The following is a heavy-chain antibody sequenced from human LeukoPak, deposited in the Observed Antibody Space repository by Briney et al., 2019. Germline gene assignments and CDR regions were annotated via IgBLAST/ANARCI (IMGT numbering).Heavy chain of an antibody. CDR3: ARAVFGYSYGYDY. CDR1: GGSISSYY. CDR2: IYYSGST. D-gene: IGHD5-18*01. J-gene: IGHJ4*02. Sequence: SETLSLTCTVSGGSISSYYWSWIRQPPGKGLEWIGYIYYSGSTYYNPSLKSRVAISVDTSKNQFSLKLSSVTAADTAVYYCARAVFGYSYGYDYWGQGTLVTVSS. V-gene: IGHV4-59*12.